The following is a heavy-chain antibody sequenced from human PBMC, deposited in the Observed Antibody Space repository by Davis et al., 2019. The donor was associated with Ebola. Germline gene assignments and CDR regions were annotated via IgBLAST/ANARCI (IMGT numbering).Heavy chain of an antibody. CDR2: INHSGST. D-gene: IGHD2-2*01. CDR1: GGSFSGYY. CDR3: ARGPGYCSSTSCPIPSYYYYGMDV. V-gene: IGHV4-34*01. J-gene: IGHJ6*02. Sequence: GSLRLSCAVYGGSFSGYYWSWIRQPPGKGLEWIGEINHSGSTNYNPSLKSRVTISVDTSKNQFSLKLSSVTAADTAVYYCARGPGYCSSTSCPIPSYYYYGMDVWGQGTTVTVSS.